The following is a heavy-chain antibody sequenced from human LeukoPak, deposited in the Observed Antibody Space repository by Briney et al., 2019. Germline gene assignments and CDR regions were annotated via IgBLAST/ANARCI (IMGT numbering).Heavy chain of an antibody. CDR3: ARGNYDFWSGYTPDYYYYYMDV. CDR1: GGTFSSYT. J-gene: IGHJ6*03. D-gene: IGHD3-3*01. V-gene: IGHV1-69*02. Sequence: ASVKVSCKASGGTFSSYTISWVRQAPGQGLEWMGRIIPILGIANYAQKFQGRVTITADKSTSTAYMELSSLRSEDTAVYYCARGNYDFWSGYTPDYYYYYMDVWGKGTTVTVSS. CDR2: IIPILGIA.